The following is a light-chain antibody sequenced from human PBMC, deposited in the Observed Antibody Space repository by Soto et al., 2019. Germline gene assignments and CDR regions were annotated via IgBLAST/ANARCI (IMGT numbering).Light chain of an antibody. CDR1: KLGDKY. Sequence: SYELTQPPSVSVSPGQTASITCSGDKLGDKYACWYQQKPGQSPVLVIYQDVKRPSGIPERFSGSNSGNTATLTISGTQAMDEADYYCQAWDNSTAVVFGGGTKVTVL. J-gene: IGLJ2*01. CDR3: QAWDNSTAVV. CDR2: QDV. V-gene: IGLV3-1*01.